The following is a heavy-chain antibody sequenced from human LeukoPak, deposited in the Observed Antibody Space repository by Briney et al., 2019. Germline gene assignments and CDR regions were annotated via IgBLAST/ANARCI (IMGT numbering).Heavy chain of an antibody. V-gene: IGHV4-34*01. CDR2: IKHSGST. CDR3: ARHRIVAAGLFDFDY. Sequence: PSDTLSLTCVVYGGSFSGYYWSWIRQPPGKGLEWIGEIKHSGSTNYNPSLKSRVTLSVDTSKNQFSLKLSSLTAADTAVCYCARHRIVAAGLFDFDYWGQGTLVTVSP. CDR1: GGSFSGYY. J-gene: IGHJ4*02. D-gene: IGHD6-13*01.